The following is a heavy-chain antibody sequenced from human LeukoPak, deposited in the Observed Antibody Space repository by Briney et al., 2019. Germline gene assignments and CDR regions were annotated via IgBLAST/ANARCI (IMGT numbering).Heavy chain of an antibody. D-gene: IGHD6-19*01. Sequence: GGSLRLSCTASGFTFNLYAMTWVRQAPGKGLEWVSAITGSGGSTYYADSVKGRFTISRDNSMNTVYLQMNSLRVNDTAVYYCANSKVADLHYWGQGTRVTVSS. V-gene: IGHV3-23*01. CDR2: ITGSGGST. CDR1: GFTFNLYA. J-gene: IGHJ4*02. CDR3: ANSKVADLHY.